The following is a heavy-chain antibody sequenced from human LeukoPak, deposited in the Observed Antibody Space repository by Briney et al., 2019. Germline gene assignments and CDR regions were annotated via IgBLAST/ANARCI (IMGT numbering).Heavy chain of an antibody. CDR1: GFTFSDYY. Sequence: GGSLRLSCEASGFTFSDYYMSWVRQAPGKGLERVSYISGSSGYTKYADSVKGRFTISRDNAKNSLYLQVNSLRAEDTAVYYCARGTGTTAYFDYWGQGTPVTVSS. CDR2: ISGSSGYT. CDR3: ARGTGTTAYFDY. J-gene: IGHJ4*02. V-gene: IGHV3-11*06. D-gene: IGHD1-1*01.